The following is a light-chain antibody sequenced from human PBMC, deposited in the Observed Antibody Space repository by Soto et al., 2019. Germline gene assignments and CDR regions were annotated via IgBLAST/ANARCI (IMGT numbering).Light chain of an antibody. CDR1: QSISGY. J-gene: IGKJ3*01. V-gene: IGKV1-39*01. CDR2: ATT. CDR3: QQTFNTPFT. Sequence: DIQMTQSPSSLAASVGSRVTITCRASQSISGYLNWYQQKPGSAPKLLIYATTNLQSGVPSRFSGSGSGTNYNITHRSLQPEDYATYYFQQTFNTPFTFGPGPQVGIK.